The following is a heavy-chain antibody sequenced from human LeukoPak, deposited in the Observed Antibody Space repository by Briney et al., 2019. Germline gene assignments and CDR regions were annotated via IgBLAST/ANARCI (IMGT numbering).Heavy chain of an antibody. CDR3: ARVQRSYDFWRGYRDY. J-gene: IGHJ4*02. D-gene: IGHD3-3*01. Sequence: GGSLRLSCAASGFTFSSYAMRWVRQAPGKGLEYVSAISSNGGSTYYANSVKGRFTISRDNSKNTLYLQMGRLRAEDMAVYYCARVQRSYDFWRGYRDYWGQGTLVTVSS. CDR2: ISSNGGST. V-gene: IGHV3-64*01. CDR1: GFTFSSYA.